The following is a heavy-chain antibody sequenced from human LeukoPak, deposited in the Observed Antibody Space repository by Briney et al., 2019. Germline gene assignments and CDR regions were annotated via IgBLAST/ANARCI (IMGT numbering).Heavy chain of an antibody. Sequence: SETLSLTCTVSGGSISSSSYYWSWIRQPPGKGLEWIGYVFYSGSTNYNPSLKSRVTISVDTSKNQISLKLTSVTAADTAVYYCARHPSVVAGKTFDCWGQGTLVTVSS. J-gene: IGHJ4*02. V-gene: IGHV4-61*05. CDR3: ARHPSVVAGKTFDC. D-gene: IGHD6-19*01. CDR1: GGSISSSSYY. CDR2: VFYSGST.